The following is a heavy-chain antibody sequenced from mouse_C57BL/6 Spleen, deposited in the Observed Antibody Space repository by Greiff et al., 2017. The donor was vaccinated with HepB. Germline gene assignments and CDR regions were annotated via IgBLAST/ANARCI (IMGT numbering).Heavy chain of an antibody. V-gene: IGHV1-82*01. J-gene: IGHJ3*01. CDR1: GYAFSSSW. D-gene: IGHD2-4*01. Sequence: VQLQQSGPELVKPGASVKISCKASGYAFSSSWMNWVKQRPGKGLEWIGRIYPGDGDTNYNGKFKGKATLTADKSSSTAYMQLSSLTSEDSAVYFCARNRDYEGWFAYWGQGTLVTVSA. CDR2: IYPGDGDT. CDR3: ARNRDYEGWFAY.